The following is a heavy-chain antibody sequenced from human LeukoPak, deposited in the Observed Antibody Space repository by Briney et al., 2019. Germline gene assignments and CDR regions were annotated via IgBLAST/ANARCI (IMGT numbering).Heavy chain of an antibody. CDR2: IYPGDSDT. V-gene: IGHV5-51*01. J-gene: IGHJ4*02. Sequence: GESLKISCKGSGYSFTSYWIGWVRQMPGKGLEWMVIIYPGDSDTRYSPSFQGQVTISADKSISTAYLQWSSLKASDTAMYYCARTTIGYCSSTSCYVFDYWGQGTLVTVSS. CDR1: GYSFTSYW. CDR3: ARTTIGYCSSTSCYVFDY. D-gene: IGHD2-2*01.